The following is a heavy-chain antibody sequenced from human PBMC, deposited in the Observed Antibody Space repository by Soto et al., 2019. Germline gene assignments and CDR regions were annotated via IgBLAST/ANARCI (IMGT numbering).Heavy chain of an antibody. CDR2: IYPGDSDT. Sequence: HGESLKISCKGSGYSFTSYWIGWVRQMPGKGLEWMGIIYPGDSDTRYSPSFQGQVTISADKSISTAYLQWSSLRVEDTAVYYCVRDPYALDFWGQGVLVTVSS. D-gene: IGHD4-17*01. V-gene: IGHV5-51*01. CDR1: GYSFTSYW. J-gene: IGHJ4*02. CDR3: VRDPYALDF.